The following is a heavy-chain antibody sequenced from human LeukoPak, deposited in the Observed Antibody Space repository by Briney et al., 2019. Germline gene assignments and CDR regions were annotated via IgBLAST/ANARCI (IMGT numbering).Heavy chain of an antibody. J-gene: IGHJ4*02. CDR1: GGTFSSYA. Sequence: GASVKVSCKASGGTFSSYAISWERQAPGQGLEWMGGIIPIFGTANYAQKFQGRVTITADESTSTAYMELSSLRSEDTAVYYCARAWDYLHYFDYWGQGTLVTVSS. D-gene: IGHD1-7*01. CDR3: ARAWDYLHYFDY. CDR2: IIPIFGTA. V-gene: IGHV1-69*13.